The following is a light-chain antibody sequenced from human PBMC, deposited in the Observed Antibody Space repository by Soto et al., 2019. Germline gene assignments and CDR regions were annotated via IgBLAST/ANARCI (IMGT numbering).Light chain of an antibody. V-gene: IGLV1-40*01. CDR2: ANT. CDR3: QSYDSSLYGYV. CDR1: SSNIGAGYD. J-gene: IGLJ1*01. Sequence: QSVLVQPPSVSGAPGQRVTISCTGTSSNIGAGYDVHWYQQLPGTAPKLLIYANTNRPSGVPDRFSGSKSGTSASLAITGLQAEDEPDYYCQSYDSSLYGYVFGSGTRSPS.